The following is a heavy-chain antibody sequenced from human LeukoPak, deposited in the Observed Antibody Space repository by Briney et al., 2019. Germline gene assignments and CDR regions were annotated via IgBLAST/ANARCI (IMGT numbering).Heavy chain of an antibody. CDR3: ARNIFSEYSSSEGPLDY. CDR1: GFTFSSHW. Sequence: GGSLRLSCAASGFTFSSHWMTWVRQAPGKGLEWVANIKGDGSAKGSVDSVKGRFSISRDKAKNSLYLQMNSLRAEDTGVYFCARNIFSEYSSSEGPLDYWGQGTLVPVTS. CDR2: IKGDGSAK. J-gene: IGHJ4*02. V-gene: IGHV3-7*05. D-gene: IGHD6-6*01.